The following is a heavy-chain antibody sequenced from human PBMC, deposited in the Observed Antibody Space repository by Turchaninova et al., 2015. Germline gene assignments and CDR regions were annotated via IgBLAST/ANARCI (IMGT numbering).Heavy chain of an antibody. V-gene: IGHV4-34*01. CDR3: ARKWAWERRGMDV. CDR1: GGSFSGYY. Sequence: QVQLQQWCAGLFKPSETLSLTCAVYGGSFSGYYWNWVRQPPGKGREWLGEINHRENTNYIPSLNSRVTRLLDTCKNQFSLKLSSVTAADTGVYDCARKWAWERRGMDVWGQGTTVTVYS. CDR2: INHRENT. D-gene: IGHD1-26*01. J-gene: IGHJ6*02.